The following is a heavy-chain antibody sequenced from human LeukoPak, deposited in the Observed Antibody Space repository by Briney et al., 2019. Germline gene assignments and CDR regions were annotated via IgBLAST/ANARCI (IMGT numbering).Heavy chain of an antibody. CDR3: AKDAYDSSGYYFQALINWYFDV. CDR1: GFTFSSYG. CDR2: IRYDGSNK. J-gene: IGHJ2*01. D-gene: IGHD3-22*01. V-gene: IGHV3-30*02. Sequence: GGSLRLSCAASGFTFSSYGMHWVRQAPGKGLEWVAFIRYDGSNKYYADSVKGRFTISRDNSKNTLYLQMNSLRAEDTAVYYCAKDAYDSSGYYFQALINWYFDVWGRGTLVTVSS.